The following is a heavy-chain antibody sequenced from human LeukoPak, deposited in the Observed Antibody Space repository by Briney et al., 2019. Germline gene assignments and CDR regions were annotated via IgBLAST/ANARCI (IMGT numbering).Heavy chain of an antibody. V-gene: IGHV1-8*01. J-gene: IGHJ4*02. D-gene: IGHD3-10*01. Sequence: ASVKVSCKASGYTFTSYDINWVRQATGQGLEWMGWMNPNRGNTGYAQKFQGRVTMTRNTSISTAYMELSSLRSEDTAVYYCARGRRYGYGSGRESGYWGQGTLVTVSS. CDR3: ARGRRYGYGSGRESGY. CDR2: MNPNRGNT. CDR1: GYTFTSYD.